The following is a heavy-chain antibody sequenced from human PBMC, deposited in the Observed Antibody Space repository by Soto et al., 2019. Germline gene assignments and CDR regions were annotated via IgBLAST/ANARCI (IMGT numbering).Heavy chain of an antibody. CDR1: GGYISSYD. CDR2: IYYSGST. J-gene: IGHJ6*02. D-gene: IGHD6-6*01. V-gene: IGHV4-59*01. Sequence: SETLSLTCTVSGGYISSYDWRWIRQPPGKGLEWIGYIYYSGSTNYNPSLKSRVTISVDTSKNQFSLKLSSVTAADAAVYYCARDLLGSSSYYYYYYGMDVWGQGTTVTVSS. CDR3: ARDLLGSSSYYYYYYGMDV.